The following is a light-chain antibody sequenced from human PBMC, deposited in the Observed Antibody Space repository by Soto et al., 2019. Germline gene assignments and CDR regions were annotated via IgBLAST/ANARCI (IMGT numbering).Light chain of an antibody. CDR1: QSISNW. V-gene: IGKV1-5*03. Sequence: DIQMTQSPSTLSASVGDRVTITCRASQSISNWLAWYQQKPGKAPKLLIYKASSLESGVPSRFSGSGSGTELTLSSISLQPDDFATYYCQQYNRYFTFGPGTKVDIK. J-gene: IGKJ3*01. CDR2: KAS. CDR3: QQYNRYFT.